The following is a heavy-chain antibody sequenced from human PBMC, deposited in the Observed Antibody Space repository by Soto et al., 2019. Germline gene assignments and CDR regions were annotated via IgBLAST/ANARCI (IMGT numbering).Heavy chain of an antibody. V-gene: IGHV3-7*01. CDR2: IKEDGSEI. J-gene: IGHJ4*02. CDR1: GFNVRSYR. CDR3: ARDIGFDYVN. D-gene: IGHD3-16*01. Sequence: GGSLRLSCAVSGFNVRSYRMSWVRQAPGKGLEWVASIKEDGSEIYYLQSVRGRFTISRDSAGNALQLAMNYLSAEDTATYFCARDIGFDYVNWGQGTLVTVSS.